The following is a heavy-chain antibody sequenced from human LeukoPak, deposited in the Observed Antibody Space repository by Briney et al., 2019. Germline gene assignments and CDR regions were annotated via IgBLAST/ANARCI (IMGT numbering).Heavy chain of an antibody. V-gene: IGHV1-69*05. Sequence: SVKVSCKASGGTFSSYAISWVRQAPGQGLEWMGGIILIFGTANYAQKLQGRVTMITDTSTSTAYMELRSLRSDDTAVYYCARAGSLWFGEDYYMDVWGKGTTVTISS. D-gene: IGHD3-10*01. CDR1: GGTFSSYA. CDR3: ARAGSLWFGEDYYMDV. J-gene: IGHJ6*03. CDR2: IILIFGTA.